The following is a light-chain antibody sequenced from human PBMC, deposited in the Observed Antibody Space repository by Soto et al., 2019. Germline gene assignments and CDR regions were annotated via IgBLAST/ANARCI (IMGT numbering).Light chain of an antibody. Sequence: EIVMTQSPATLSVSPGESVTLSCRGSQSVSSNLAWYQQKPGQAPRLLIYGTYTRATGIPARFSGSGSGTDFTLTISSLQSEDFAVYYCQQYNNWPPWTCGQGTKVDIK. CDR3: QQYNNWPPWT. CDR1: QSVSSN. J-gene: IGKJ1*01. CDR2: GTY. V-gene: IGKV3-15*01.